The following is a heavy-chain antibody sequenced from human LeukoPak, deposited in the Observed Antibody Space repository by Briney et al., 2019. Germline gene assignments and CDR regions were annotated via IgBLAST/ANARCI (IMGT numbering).Heavy chain of an antibody. CDR2: ISGTGSST. Sequence: GGSLRLSCAASGFTSSSYAMGWVRQAPGKGLEWVSTISGTGSSTYYADSVKGRFTISRDSSKNTLSLQMNSLRAEDTAVYYCAARPPRAVAGPFDYWGQGTLVTVSS. CDR1: GFTSSSYA. V-gene: IGHV3-23*01. CDR3: AARPPRAVAGPFDY. J-gene: IGHJ4*02. D-gene: IGHD6-19*01.